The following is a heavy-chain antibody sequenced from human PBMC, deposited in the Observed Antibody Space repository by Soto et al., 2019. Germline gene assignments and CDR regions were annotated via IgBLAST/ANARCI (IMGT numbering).Heavy chain of an antibody. CDR2: IIPILTTP. CDR3: ATSVGIAPTGEDGMDV. V-gene: IGHV1-69*01. Sequence: QVQLVQSGAEVKKTGSSVKVSCKAYGGTFSIYGFSWVRQATGQGPEWIGGIIPILTTPNYAQKFQGRVTIGADESTTTVYMELSSLKFEDTAVYYCATSVGIAPTGEDGMDVWGQGTSVTVSS. CDR1: GGTFSIYG. D-gene: IGHD2-8*02. J-gene: IGHJ6*02.